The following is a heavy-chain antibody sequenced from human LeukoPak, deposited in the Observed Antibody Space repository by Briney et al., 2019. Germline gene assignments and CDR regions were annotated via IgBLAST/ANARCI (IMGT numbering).Heavy chain of an antibody. CDR2: IYYSGST. V-gene: IGHV4-59*08. CDR1: GGSISGYY. CDR3: VSPYRGRFDY. Sequence: SETLSLTCTVSGGSISGYYWNWIRQPPGKGLEWIGYIYYSGSTNYNPSLKSRVTISVDTSKNQFSLKLSSVTAADTAVYYCVSPYRGRFDYWGQGTLVTVSS. J-gene: IGHJ4*02. D-gene: IGHD3-10*01.